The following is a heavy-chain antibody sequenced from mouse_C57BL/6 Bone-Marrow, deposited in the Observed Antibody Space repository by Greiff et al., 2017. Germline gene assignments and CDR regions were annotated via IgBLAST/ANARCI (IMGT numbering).Heavy chain of an antibody. CDR2: ICPRDGSN. D-gene: IGHD2-4*01. Sequence: QVQLQQSGPELVQPGASVKLSCTASGYTFTSYDINWVKQRPGQGLEWVGWICPRDGSNKYTEKFKCKATLSVVTSSSTAYLELHSLTSEDSAVYFCARSFIYYDYDGYFDYWGQGTTLTVSS. CDR1: GYTFTSYD. CDR3: ARSFIYYDYDGYFDY. V-gene: IGHV1-85*01. J-gene: IGHJ2*01.